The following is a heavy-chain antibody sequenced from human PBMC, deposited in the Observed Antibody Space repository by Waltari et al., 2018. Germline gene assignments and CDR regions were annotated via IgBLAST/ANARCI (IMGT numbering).Heavy chain of an antibody. V-gene: IGHV1-8*01. CDR3: ARSSPGIAAAGLDY. CDR2: MNPNSGNT. CDR1: GYTFTSYD. Sequence: QVQLVQSGAEVKKPGASVKVSCKASGYTFTSYDINWVRQATGQGLEWMGWMNPNSGNTGYAQKFQGRVTITADESTSTAYMELSSLRSEDTAVYYCARSSPGIAAAGLDYWGQGTLVTVSS. J-gene: IGHJ4*02. D-gene: IGHD6-13*01.